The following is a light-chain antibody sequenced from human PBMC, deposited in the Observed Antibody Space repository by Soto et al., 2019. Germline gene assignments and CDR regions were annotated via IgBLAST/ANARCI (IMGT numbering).Light chain of an antibody. CDR1: QSISNH. Sequence: DFEMTQSPSSLSASVEDVFIITCRASQSISNHLNWYQQKPGKAPKLLIFAASSLQSGVPSRFSGSRSGPDFTLTISSLQPEDFATYYCQQSYSSPPTFGQGTKVDTK. J-gene: IGKJ1*01. CDR3: QQSYSSPPT. V-gene: IGKV1-39*01. CDR2: AAS.